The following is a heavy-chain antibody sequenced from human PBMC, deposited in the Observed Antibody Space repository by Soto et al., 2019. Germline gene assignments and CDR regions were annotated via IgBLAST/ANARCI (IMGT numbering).Heavy chain of an antibody. CDR2: ITGPGSST. CDR3: AKGRYSSGWSLRGLYYYGMDV. D-gene: IGHD6-19*01. Sequence: GGSLRLSCAASGFPFDTKAMSWVRQAPGKGLEWVSAITGPGSSTYYADSVKGRFTISRDNSKNTLYLQMNSLRAEDTAVYYCAKGRYSSGWSLRGLYYYGMDVWGQGTTVTVSS. J-gene: IGHJ6*02. CDR1: GFPFDTKA. V-gene: IGHV3-23*01.